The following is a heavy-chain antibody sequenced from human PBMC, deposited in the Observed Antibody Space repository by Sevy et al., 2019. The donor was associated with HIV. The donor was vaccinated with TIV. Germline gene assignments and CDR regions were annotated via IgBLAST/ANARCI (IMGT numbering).Heavy chain of an antibody. J-gene: IGHJ6*02. CDR1: GFTFSSYA. V-gene: IGHV3-30*09. Sequence: GGSLRLSCAASGFTFSSYAMHWVRQAPGKGLEWVAFISYEGGNKYNADSVKGRFAISRDNSKNTLYLQMNSLRAEDTVVYYGAGDWVVPASYHGMDVWGQGTTVTVSS. CDR3: AGDWVVPASYHGMDV. D-gene: IGHD2-2*01. CDR2: ISYEGGNK.